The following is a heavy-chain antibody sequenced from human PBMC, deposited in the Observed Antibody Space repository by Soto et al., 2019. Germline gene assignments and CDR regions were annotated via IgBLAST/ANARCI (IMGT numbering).Heavy chain of an antibody. J-gene: IGHJ4*02. Sequence: SETLSLTCTVSGGSINNYYWSWIRQPPGKGLEWIGYIYYSGSTNYNPSLKSRVTISVDRSKNQFSLKLTSVTAADTAVYYCARGAVVNFDSWGQGTLVTVSS. V-gene: IGHV4-59*12. D-gene: IGHD3-22*01. CDR3: ARGAVVNFDS. CDR2: IYYSGST. CDR1: GGSINNYY.